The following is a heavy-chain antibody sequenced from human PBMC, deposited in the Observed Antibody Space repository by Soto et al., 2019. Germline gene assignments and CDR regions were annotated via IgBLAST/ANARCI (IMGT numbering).Heavy chain of an antibody. V-gene: IGHV3-73*01. Sequence: PGRSLRLSWAASGFTFSGSARHWVRQTSGKGLEWVGRIRTKANDYATVYSASVKGRFTISRDDSKNTAYLQMSSLRPEDTALYYCTPTVTLRGFDYWGQGTLVTVSS. CDR2: IRTKANDYAT. J-gene: IGHJ4*02. D-gene: IGHD4-17*01. CDR3: TPTVTLRGFDY. CDR1: GFTFSGSA.